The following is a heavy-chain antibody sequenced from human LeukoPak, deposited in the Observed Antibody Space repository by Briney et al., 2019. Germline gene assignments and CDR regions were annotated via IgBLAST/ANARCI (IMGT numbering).Heavy chain of an antibody. V-gene: IGHV1-69*05. J-gene: IGHJ4*02. CDR1: GGTFSSYA. CDR3: ARVRGTLGFDY. CDR2: IIPIFGIA. Sequence: SVKVSCKASGGTFSSYAISWVRQAPGQGLEWMGRIIPIFGIANYAQKFQGRVTITTDESTSTVYMELSSLRSEDTAVYYCARVRGTLGFDYWGQGTLVTVSS. D-gene: IGHD2/OR15-2a*01.